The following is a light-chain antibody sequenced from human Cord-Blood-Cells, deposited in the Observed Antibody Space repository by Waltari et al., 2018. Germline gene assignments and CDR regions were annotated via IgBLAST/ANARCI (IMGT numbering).Light chain of an antibody. CDR3: QQYKNSPPLT. J-gene: IGKJ4*01. Sequence: IVMTQFPATLPVHPGERATLSCRASQSVSSNLAWYQQKPGQAPRLLIYGASTRATGIPARFSGSGSGTEFTLTISSLQSEDFAVYYCQQYKNSPPLTFGGGTKVEIK. CDR2: GAS. CDR1: QSVSSN. V-gene: IGKV3-15*01.